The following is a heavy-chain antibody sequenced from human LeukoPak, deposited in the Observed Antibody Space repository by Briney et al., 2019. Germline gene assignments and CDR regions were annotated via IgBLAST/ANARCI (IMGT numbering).Heavy chain of an antibody. CDR1: GLTFSSYA. CDR3: ARDQGIAAAGTHFDY. D-gene: IGHD6-13*01. V-gene: IGHV3-30-3*01. Sequence: GGSLRLSCAASGLTFSSYAMHWVRQAPGKGLEWVAVISYDGSNKYYADSVKGRFTISRDNSKNTLYLQMNSLRAEDTAVYYCARDQGIAAAGTHFDYWGQGTLVTASS. CDR2: ISYDGSNK. J-gene: IGHJ4*02.